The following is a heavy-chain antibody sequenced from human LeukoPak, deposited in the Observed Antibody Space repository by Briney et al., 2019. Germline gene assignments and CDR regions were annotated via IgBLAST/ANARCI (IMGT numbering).Heavy chain of an antibody. D-gene: IGHD1-26*01. CDR2: ISSSTGYI. V-gene: IGHV3-21*01. Sequence: GGSLRLSCAASGFTFSSYNMNRVRQAPGKGLEWVSSISSSTGYIYYADSVKGRFTISRDNAKNSLYLQMNSLRAEDTAVYYCARVVGATKEEYYFDYWGQGTLVTVSS. CDR1: GFTFSSYN. CDR3: ARVVGATKEEYYFDY. J-gene: IGHJ4*02.